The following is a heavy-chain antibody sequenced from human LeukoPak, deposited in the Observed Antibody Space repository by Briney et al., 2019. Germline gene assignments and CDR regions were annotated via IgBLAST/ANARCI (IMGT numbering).Heavy chain of an antibody. CDR1: GFTFSSYG. Sequence: GRSLRLSCAAPGFTFSSYGMHWVRQAPGKGLEWVAVISYDGSNKYYADSVKGRFTISRDNSKNTLYLQMNSLRAEDTAVYYCAKSSYYDFWSGYGYFDYWGQGTLVTVSS. CDR2: ISYDGSNK. J-gene: IGHJ4*02. V-gene: IGHV3-30*18. D-gene: IGHD3-3*01. CDR3: AKSSYYDFWSGYGYFDY.